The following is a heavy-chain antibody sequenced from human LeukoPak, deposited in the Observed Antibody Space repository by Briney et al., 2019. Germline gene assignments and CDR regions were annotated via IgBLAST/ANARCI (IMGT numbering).Heavy chain of an antibody. J-gene: IGHJ1*01. CDR2: IKQDGSEK. CDR1: GFTFSSYW. CDR3: AKEEGYYYDSGGHYVEYFQR. V-gene: IGHV3-7*01. Sequence: GGSLRLSCAASGFTFSSYWMSWVRQAPGKGLEWVANIKQDGSEKYYVDSVKGRFTISRDNAKNSLYLQMNSLRAEDTAVYYCAKEEGYYYDSGGHYVEYFQRWGQGTLVTVSS. D-gene: IGHD3-22*01.